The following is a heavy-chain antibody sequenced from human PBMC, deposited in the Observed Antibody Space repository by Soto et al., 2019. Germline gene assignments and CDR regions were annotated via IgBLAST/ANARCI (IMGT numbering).Heavy chain of an antibody. D-gene: IGHD3-10*01. CDR1: GGSISSYY. J-gene: IGHJ6*02. CDR2: VHHNWGS. CDR3: SRHGFGALHGLVDV. Sequence: QVQLQESGPGLVKPSETLSLSCTVSGGSISSYYWSWIRLPPGKGMEWIGYVHHNWGSTYNPDLQTRFAISLDTSKNQVSQNLTSVTARDTAEYYGSRHGFGALHGLVDVGGQGTTFTITS. V-gene: IGHV4-59*08.